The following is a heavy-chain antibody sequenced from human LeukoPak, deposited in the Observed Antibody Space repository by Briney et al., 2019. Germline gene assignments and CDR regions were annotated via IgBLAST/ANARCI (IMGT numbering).Heavy chain of an antibody. CDR3: AKVVSYSSGWFFHH. CDR1: GLTFSSYA. CDR2: VNGSGYSA. D-gene: IGHD6-19*01. V-gene: IGHV3-23*01. Sequence: GSLRLSCAASGLTFSSYAMSWVRQAPGKGLEWVSSVNGSGYSAYYPDSVKGRFTISRDNSKDTLFLQMNTLRVEDTAVYYCAKVVSYSSGWFFHHWGQGTLVTVSS. J-gene: IGHJ1*01.